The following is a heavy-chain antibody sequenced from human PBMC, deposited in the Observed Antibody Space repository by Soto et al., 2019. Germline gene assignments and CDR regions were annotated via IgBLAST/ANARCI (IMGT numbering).Heavy chain of an antibody. Sequence: QVQLQQWGAGLLKPSEILSLTCAVYGGSFSGYQWSWIRQPPGKGLEWIGEINDSGSTTYNPSLKSRGTISVDTSKNQVSLKLSSVTAADTAVYYCARGLLLWYGELSRRGGHYYYLDVWGKGTTVTVSS. D-gene: IGHD3-10*01. J-gene: IGHJ6*03. CDR3: ARGLLLWYGELSRRGGHYYYLDV. CDR2: INDSGST. V-gene: IGHV4-34*01. CDR1: GGSFSGYQ.